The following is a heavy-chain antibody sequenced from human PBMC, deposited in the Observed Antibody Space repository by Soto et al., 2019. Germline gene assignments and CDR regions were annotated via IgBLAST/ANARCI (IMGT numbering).Heavy chain of an antibody. Sequence: ASVKVSCKASGYTFTGYAMHWVRQAPGHRLEWMGWINAGNGNTKYSQKFQGRVTITRDTSASTAYMELSSLRSEDTAVYYRARAVAVPADFDYWGQGTLVTVPQ. CDR2: INAGNGNT. J-gene: IGHJ4*02. D-gene: IGHD6-19*01. CDR1: GYTFTGYA. V-gene: IGHV1-3*01. CDR3: ARAVAVPADFDY.